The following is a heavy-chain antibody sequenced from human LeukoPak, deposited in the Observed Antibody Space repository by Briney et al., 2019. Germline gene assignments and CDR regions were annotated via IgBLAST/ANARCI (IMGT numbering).Heavy chain of an antibody. J-gene: IGHJ3*02. CDR3: ARDYYDSSGYYYGDAFDI. D-gene: IGHD3-22*01. V-gene: IGHV4-59*01. CDR2: IYYSGST. Sequence: SETLSLTCTVSGGSISSYYWSWIRQPPGKGLEWIGYIYYSGSTNYNPSLKSRVTISVDTSKNQFSLKLSSVTAADMAVYYCARDYYDSSGYYYGDAFDIWGQGTMVTVSS. CDR1: GGSISSYY.